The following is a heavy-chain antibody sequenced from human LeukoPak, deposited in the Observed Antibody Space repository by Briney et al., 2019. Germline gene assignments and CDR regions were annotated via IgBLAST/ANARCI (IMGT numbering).Heavy chain of an antibody. CDR3: AKGRGPSIAARPFDY. V-gene: IGHV3-9*01. J-gene: IGHJ4*02. D-gene: IGHD6-6*01. CDR2: ISWNSGSI. Sequence: GGSLRLSCAASGFTFSSYAMSWVRQAPGKGLEWVSGISWNSGSIGYADSVKGRFTISRDNAKNSLYLQMNSLRAEDTALYYCAKGRGPSIAARPFDYWGQGTLVTVSS. CDR1: GFTFSSYA.